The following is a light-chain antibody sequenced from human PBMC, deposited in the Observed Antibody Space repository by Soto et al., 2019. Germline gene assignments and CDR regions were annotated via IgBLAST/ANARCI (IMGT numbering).Light chain of an antibody. CDR3: QQYGSSPYT. J-gene: IGKJ2*01. Sequence: EIVLTQSPGTLSLSPGERATLSCRASQSISSSYLAWYQQKPGQAPRLLIYGPSSRATGIPDRFSGSGSGTDFTLTINRLEPEDFAVYFCQQYGSSPYTFGQGTKLEIK. CDR2: GPS. V-gene: IGKV3-20*01. CDR1: QSISSSY.